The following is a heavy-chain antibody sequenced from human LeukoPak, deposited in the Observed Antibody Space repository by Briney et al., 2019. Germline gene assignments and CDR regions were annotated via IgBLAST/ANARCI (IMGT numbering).Heavy chain of an antibody. Sequence: ASVKVSCKASGYTFTSYYMHWVRQAPGQGLEWMGIINPSGGSTSYAQKFQGGVTMTRDTSTSTVYMELSSLRSEDTAVYYCARGRDIVLMVYWNWFDPWGQGTLVTVSS. CDR1: GYTFTSYY. D-gene: IGHD2-8*01. CDR3: ARGRDIVLMVYWNWFDP. J-gene: IGHJ5*02. CDR2: INPSGGST. V-gene: IGHV1-46*01.